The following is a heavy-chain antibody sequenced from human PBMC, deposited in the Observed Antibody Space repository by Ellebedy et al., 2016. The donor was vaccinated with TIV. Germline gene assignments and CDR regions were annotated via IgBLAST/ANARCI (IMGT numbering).Heavy chain of an antibody. J-gene: IGHJ4*02. CDR2: IKPDGSET. CDR3: AKDRTAGDGYWVFDS. Sequence: GESLKISCAASGLTFSAFWMTWARQAPGKGLEWVANIKPDGSETNYVDSVKGRFTISRDNSKNTVDLQMKSLRDEDTAVYFCAKDRTAGDGYWVFDSWGQGTLVTVSS. V-gene: IGHV3-7*03. D-gene: IGHD5-18*01. CDR1: GLTFSAFW.